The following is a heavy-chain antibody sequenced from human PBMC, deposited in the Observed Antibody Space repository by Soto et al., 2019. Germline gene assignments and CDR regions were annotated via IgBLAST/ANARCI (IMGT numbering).Heavy chain of an antibody. Sequence: QVQLVESGGGLVKPGGSLRLSCAASGFPLSDYYLNWIRQAPGKGLEWVSHISASSTYTNYADSVKGRFTISRDNAKNSLYLQMSSPRAEDTAVYYCARETYGSGSYFSEPSIDYWGQGTLVTVSS. J-gene: IGHJ4*02. CDR3: ARETYGSGSYFSEPSIDY. CDR2: ISASSTYT. CDR1: GFPLSDYY. V-gene: IGHV3-11*05. D-gene: IGHD3-10*01.